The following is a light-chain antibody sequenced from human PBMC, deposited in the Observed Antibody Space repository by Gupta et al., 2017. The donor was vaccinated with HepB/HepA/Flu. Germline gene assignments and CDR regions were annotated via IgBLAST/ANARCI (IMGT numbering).Light chain of an antibody. CDR2: DNN. Sequence: QSVLTPPPSVSAAPGQKVTISCSGSSSNIGNNYVSWYQQLPGPAPKLLIYDNNKRPSGIPDRFSGSKSGTSATLGITGLQTGDEADYYCGTWDSSRSAVVFGGGTKLTVL. CDR3: GTWDSSRSAVV. CDR1: SSNIGNNY. V-gene: IGLV1-51*01. J-gene: IGLJ2*01.